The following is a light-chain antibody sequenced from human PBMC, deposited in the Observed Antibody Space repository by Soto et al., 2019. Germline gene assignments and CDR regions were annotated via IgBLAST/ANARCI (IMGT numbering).Light chain of an antibody. CDR3: LQLYNFSWT. V-gene: IGKV3-15*01. CDR1: QSIGSN. J-gene: IGKJ1*01. CDR2: AAS. Sequence: EIVMTQSPATLSVSPGERATLSCRASQSIGSNLAWYQQKPGQAPRLLMYAASIRASDFPARFSGSGSGTDFTLTISGLQPEDCATYYCLQLYNFSWTFGQGTKVEMK.